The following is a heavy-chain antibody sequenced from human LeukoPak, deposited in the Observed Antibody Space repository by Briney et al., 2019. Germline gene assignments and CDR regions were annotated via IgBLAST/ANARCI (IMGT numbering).Heavy chain of an antibody. Sequence: SQTLSLACAISGDSVSSNSAAWNWIRQSPSRGLEWLGRTYYRSKWYNDYAVSVKSRITINPDTSKNQFSLKLSSVTAADTAVYYCARLMTGSKPKLLWFRELRVGYFDYWGQGTLVTVSS. CDR3: ARLMTGSKPKLLWFRELRVGYFDY. V-gene: IGHV6-1*01. CDR2: TYYRSKWYN. D-gene: IGHD3-10*01. J-gene: IGHJ4*02. CDR1: GDSVSSNSAA.